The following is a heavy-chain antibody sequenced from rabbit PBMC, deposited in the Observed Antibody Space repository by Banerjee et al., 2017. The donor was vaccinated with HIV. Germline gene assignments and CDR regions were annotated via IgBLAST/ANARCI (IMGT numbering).Heavy chain of an antibody. CDR3: ARGSSALDVNLSL. Sequence: QEQLVESGGDLVKPGASLTLTCTASGFSFSSGYDMCWVRQAPGKGPEWIACICNSDAKSYYASWAKGRFTISKTSSTTVTLQMTSLTAADTATYFCARGSSALDVNLSLWGQGTLVTVS. D-gene: IGHD1-1*01. V-gene: IGHV1S45*01. CDR2: ICNSDAKS. J-gene: IGHJ3*01. CDR1: GFSFSSGYD.